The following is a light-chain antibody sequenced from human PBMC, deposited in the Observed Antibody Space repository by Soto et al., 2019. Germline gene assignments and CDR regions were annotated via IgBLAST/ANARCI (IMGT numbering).Light chain of an antibody. J-gene: IGLJ3*02. CDR1: SSDVGSYNL. V-gene: IGLV2-23*03. CDR3: CSYASSSTFGV. Sequence: QSALTQPASVSGSPGQSITISCTGTSSDVGSYNLVSWYQQHPGKAPKLMIYEGSKRPSGVSNRFSGSKSGNTASLTISGLQAEDEADYYCCSYASSSTFGVFGGGTKLTVL. CDR2: EGS.